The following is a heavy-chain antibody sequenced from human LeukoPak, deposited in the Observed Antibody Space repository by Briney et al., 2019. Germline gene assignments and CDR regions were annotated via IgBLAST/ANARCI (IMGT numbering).Heavy chain of an antibody. Sequence: NPSETLSLTCTVSGGSISSSSHYWGWIRQPPGKGLEWIGSIYYSGSTYYNPSLKSRVTISVDTSKNQFSLKLSSVTAADTAVYYCARLVGSSGYYPYFDYWGQGTLVTVSS. CDR3: ARLVGSSGYYPYFDY. J-gene: IGHJ4*02. V-gene: IGHV4-39*01. CDR1: GGSISSSSHY. CDR2: IYYSGST. D-gene: IGHD3-22*01.